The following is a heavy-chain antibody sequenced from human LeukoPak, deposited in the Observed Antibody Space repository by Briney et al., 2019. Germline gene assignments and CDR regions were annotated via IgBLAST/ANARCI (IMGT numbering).Heavy chain of an antibody. CDR3: ARDRIAVAGISWYFDL. Sequence: SETLSLTCAVYGGSFSGYYWSWIRQPPGKGLEWIGEINHSGSTNYNPSLKSRVTISVDTSKNQFSLKLSSVTAADTAVYYCARDRIAVAGISWYFDLWGRGTLVTVSS. CDR1: GGSFSGYY. J-gene: IGHJ2*01. CDR2: INHSGST. V-gene: IGHV4-34*01. D-gene: IGHD6-19*01.